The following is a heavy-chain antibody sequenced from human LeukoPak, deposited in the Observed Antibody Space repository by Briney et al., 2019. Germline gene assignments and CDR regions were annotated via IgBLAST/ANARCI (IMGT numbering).Heavy chain of an antibody. CDR3: AKDSIAADGPYYFDY. Sequence: PGGSLRLSCAASGFTFSSYGRYWVRQAPAKGLEWVAVIRYDDSGKFYADSLKGRFTIYRDNSKKTLYLQMNSLRGEDTAVYYCAKDSIAADGPYYFDYWGQGTLVTVSS. J-gene: IGHJ4*02. V-gene: IGHV3-30*02. D-gene: IGHD6-25*01. CDR1: GFTFSSYG. CDR2: IRYDDSGK.